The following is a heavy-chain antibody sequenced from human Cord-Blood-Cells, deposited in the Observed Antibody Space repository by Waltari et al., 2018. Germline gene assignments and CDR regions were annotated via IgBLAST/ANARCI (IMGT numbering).Heavy chain of an antibody. J-gene: IGHJ3*02. CDR2: SIPSFGTA. CDR3: ARDWVYSSGWYDAFDI. D-gene: IGHD6-19*01. CDR1: GGTFSSYA. Sequence: QVQLVQSGAEVKKPGSSVKVSCKASGGTFSSYAISWVRQAPGQGLEWMGGSIPSFGTANYAQKFQGRVTITADKATSTAYMELSSLRSEDTAVYYCARDWVYSSGWYDAFDIWGQGTMVTVSS. V-gene: IGHV1-69*06.